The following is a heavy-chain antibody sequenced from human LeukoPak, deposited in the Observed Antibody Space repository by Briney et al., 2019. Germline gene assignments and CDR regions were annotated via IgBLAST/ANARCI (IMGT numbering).Heavy chain of an antibody. J-gene: IGHJ4*02. CDR3: ARDGGSSTSWYSY. D-gene: IGHD2-2*01. CDR2: ISYDGSNK. Sequence: GGSLRLSCAAPGFTFSSYAMHWVRQAPGKGLEWVAVISYDGSNKYYADSVKGRFTISRDNSKNTLYLQMNSLRAEDTAVYYCARDGGSSTSWYSYWGQGTLVTVSS. V-gene: IGHV3-30*04. CDR1: GFTFSSYA.